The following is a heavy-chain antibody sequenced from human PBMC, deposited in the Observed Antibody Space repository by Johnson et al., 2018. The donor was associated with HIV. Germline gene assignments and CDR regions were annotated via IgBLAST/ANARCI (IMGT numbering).Heavy chain of an antibody. V-gene: IGHV3-33*01. Sequence: QVQLVESGGDMVQPGRSLRLSCAASGFNFNIYGMHWVRQAPGKGLEWVAILWYDGTTAFYADSVKGRFTISRDTSKNTLYLQMKILRGEDTAVYSCARGRSSSSTAAFDIWGQGTMVTVSS. CDR1: GFNFNIYG. J-gene: IGHJ3*02. CDR3: ARGRSSSSTAAFDI. D-gene: IGHD6-6*01. CDR2: LWYDGTTA.